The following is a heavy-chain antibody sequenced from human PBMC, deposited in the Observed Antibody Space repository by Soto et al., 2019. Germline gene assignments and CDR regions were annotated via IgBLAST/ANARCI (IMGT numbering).Heavy chain of an antibody. Sequence: PGESLKISCKGSGYSFTSYWISWVRQMPGKGLEWMGRIDPSDSYTNYSPSFQGHVTISADKSISTAYLQWSSLKASDTAMYYCARHYGSYYYDSSGYLGYWRQVPLFPVS. CDR1: GYSFTSYW. J-gene: IGHJ4*02. D-gene: IGHD3-22*01. CDR3: ARHYGSYYYDSSGYLGY. V-gene: IGHV5-10-1*01. CDR2: IDPSDSYT.